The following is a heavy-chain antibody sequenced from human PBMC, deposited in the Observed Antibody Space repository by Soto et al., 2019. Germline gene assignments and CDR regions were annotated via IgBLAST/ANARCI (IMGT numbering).Heavy chain of an antibody. Sequence: QLQLQESGSGLVKPSQTLSLTCAVSGGSISSGGYSWSWIRQPPGKGLEWIGYIYHSGSTYYNPSRKSRVTIXVXRXXNQFSLKLSSVTAADTAVYYCARARANWGLYGMDVWGQGTTVTVSS. CDR3: ARARANWGLYGMDV. CDR2: IYHSGST. V-gene: IGHV4-30-2*01. D-gene: IGHD7-27*01. J-gene: IGHJ6*02. CDR1: GGSISSGGYS.